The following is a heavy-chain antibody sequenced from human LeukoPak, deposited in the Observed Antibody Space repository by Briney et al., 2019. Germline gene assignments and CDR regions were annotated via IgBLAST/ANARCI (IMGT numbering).Heavy chain of an antibody. CDR3: ARVDDSSGYYSYYFDY. V-gene: IGHV4-61*01. J-gene: IGHJ4*02. CDR1: GGSVSSGSYY. Sequence: SETLSLTCTVSGGSVSSGSYYWSWIRQPPGKGLEWIGYIYYSGSTNYNPSLKSRVTISVDASKNQFSLKLSSVTAADTAVYYCARVDDSSGYYSYYFDYWGQGTLVTVSS. CDR2: IYYSGST. D-gene: IGHD3-22*01.